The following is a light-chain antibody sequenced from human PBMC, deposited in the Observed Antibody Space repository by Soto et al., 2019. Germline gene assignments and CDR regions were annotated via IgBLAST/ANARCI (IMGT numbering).Light chain of an antibody. CDR1: QCLLHSNGYNY. CDR2: LGS. Sequence: DIVVTQSPLSLPVTPGEPASISCRSSQCLLHSNGYNYLDWYLQKPGQSPQLLIYLGSNRASGVPDRFSGSGSGTDFTLKISRVEAEDVGVYYCMQPLQSWTFGQGTKVDIK. CDR3: MQPLQSWT. J-gene: IGKJ1*01. V-gene: IGKV2-28*01.